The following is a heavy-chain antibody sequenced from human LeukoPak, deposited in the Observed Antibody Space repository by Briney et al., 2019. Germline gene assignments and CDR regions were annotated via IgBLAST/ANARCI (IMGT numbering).Heavy chain of an antibody. CDR1: GFTFSSYA. CDR2: ISGSGGNT. J-gene: IGHJ4*02. CDR3: AKDAVGSGHYYYFYY. V-gene: IGHV3-23*01. D-gene: IGHD3-10*01. Sequence: GGSLRLSCAASGFTFSSYAMSWVRQAPGKGLEWVSAISGSGGNTYYADSVKGRFTISRDNSKNTLYLQMNSLRAEDTAVYYCAKDAVGSGHYYYFYYWGQGALVTVSS.